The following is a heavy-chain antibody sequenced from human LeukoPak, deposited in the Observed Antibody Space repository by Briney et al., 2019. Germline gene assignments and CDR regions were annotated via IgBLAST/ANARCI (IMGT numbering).Heavy chain of an antibody. CDR2: IYYSGST. V-gene: IGHV4-39*07. CDR3: ARGVGADAFDT. CDR1: GGSISSSSYY. D-gene: IGHD1-26*01. J-gene: IGHJ3*02. Sequence: PSETLSLTCTVSGGSISSSSYYWGWIRQPPGKGLEWIGSIYYSGSTYYNPSLKSRVTISVDASKNQFSLKLSSVTAADTAVYYCARGVGADAFDTWGQGTMVTVSS.